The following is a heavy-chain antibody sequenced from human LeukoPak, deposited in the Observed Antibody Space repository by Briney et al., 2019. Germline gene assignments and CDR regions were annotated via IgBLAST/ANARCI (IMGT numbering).Heavy chain of an antibody. D-gene: IGHD6-13*01. Sequence: GGSLRLSCAASGFTVSSNYMSWVRQAPGKGLEWVSAISGSGGSTYYADSVKGRFTISRDNSKNTLYLQMNSLRAEDTAVYYCAKEDGIAAAGTTGGYYWGQGTLVTVSS. J-gene: IGHJ4*02. V-gene: IGHV3-23*01. CDR3: AKEDGIAAAGTTGGYY. CDR1: GFTVSSNY. CDR2: ISGSGGST.